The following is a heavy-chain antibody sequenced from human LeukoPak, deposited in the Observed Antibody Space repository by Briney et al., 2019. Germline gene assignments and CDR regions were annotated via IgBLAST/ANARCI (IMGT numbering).Heavy chain of an antibody. CDR3: ATETNGRHYDY. CDR2: ILYDGSQK. CDR1: GFSISDYG. V-gene: IGHV3-30*02. D-gene: IGHD1-14*01. Sequence: PGGSLRLSCEASGFSISDYGMHWVRQGPGKGLEWVAFILYDGSQKYYADSVKGRFTVSRDNANNFLYLQMNSLRAEDTAVYYCATETNGRHYDYWGQGTLLTVSS. J-gene: IGHJ4*02.